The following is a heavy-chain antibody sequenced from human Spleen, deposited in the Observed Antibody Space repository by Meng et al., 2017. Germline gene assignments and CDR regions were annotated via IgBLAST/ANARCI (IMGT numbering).Heavy chain of an antibody. CDR2: ISAYNGNT. CDR1: GDTFSSYA. CDR3: ARDSAALNIVVVPANYYYYYGMDV. D-gene: IGHD2-2*01. J-gene: IGHJ6*02. V-gene: IGHV1-18*01. Sequence: ASVKVSCKASGDTFSSYAISWVRQAPGQGLEWMGWISAYNGNTNYAQKLQGRVTMTTDTSTSTAYMELRSLRSDDTAVYYCARDSAALNIVVVPANYYYYYGMDVWGQGTTVTVSS.